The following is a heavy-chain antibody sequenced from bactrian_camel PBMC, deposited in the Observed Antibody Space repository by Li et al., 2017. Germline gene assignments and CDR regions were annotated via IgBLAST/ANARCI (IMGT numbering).Heavy chain of an antibody. D-gene: IGHD7*01. Sequence: VQLVESGGGSVQAGGSLRLSCAASRYMYDNGCMGWFRQAPGKEREGVAAIDSDGASIYLDSMKGRFIISRDNAKNTLNLQLNSLKTEDTAKYYCTKDGLVEITGANAYWGQGTQVTVS. CDR3: TKDGLVEITGANAY. V-gene: IGHV3S53*01. CDR2: IDSDGAS. CDR1: RYMYDNGC. J-gene: IGHJ4*01.